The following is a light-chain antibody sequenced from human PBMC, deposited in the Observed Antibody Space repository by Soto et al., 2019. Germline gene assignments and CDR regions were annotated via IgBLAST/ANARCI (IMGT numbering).Light chain of an antibody. J-gene: IGKJ5*01. CDR2: HAS. V-gene: IGKV1-5*01. CDR3: QQYYSSPPIT. CDR1: QSISHW. Sequence: QRPQSAFTLPASVGSRSTITGRASQSISHWLAWYQQQPGTAPKILIYHASTLESGVPSRFSGSRSGTEFTLTISRLKPDDFAVYYCQQYYSSPPITFGQGTRVAI.